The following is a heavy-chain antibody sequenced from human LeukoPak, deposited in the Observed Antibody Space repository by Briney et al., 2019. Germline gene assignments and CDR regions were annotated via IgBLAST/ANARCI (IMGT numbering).Heavy chain of an antibody. CDR2: IYYSGST. V-gene: IGHV4-39*01. Sequence: PSETLSLTCTVSGGSISSSSYYWGWIRQPPGKGLGWIGSIYYSGSTYYNPSLKSRVTISVDTSKNQFSLKLSSVTAADTAVYYCARHGPLPGECQLPSDWFDPWGQGTLVTVSS. CDR3: ARHGPLPGECQLPSDWFDP. J-gene: IGHJ5*02. D-gene: IGHD3-16*01. CDR1: GGSISSSSYY.